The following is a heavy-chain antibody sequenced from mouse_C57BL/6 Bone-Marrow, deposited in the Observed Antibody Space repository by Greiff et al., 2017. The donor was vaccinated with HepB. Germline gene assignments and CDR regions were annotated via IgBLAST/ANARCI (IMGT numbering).Heavy chain of an antibody. Sequence: QVQLQQSGAELARPGASVKMSCKASGYTFTSYTMHWVKQRPGQGLEWIGYINPSSGYTKYNQKFKDKATLTADKSSSTAYMQLRSLTSEDSAVYYCAGLRPFPYWGQGTLGTVSA. CDR2: INPSSGYT. CDR3: AGLRPFPY. V-gene: IGHV1-4*01. CDR1: GYTFTSYT. J-gene: IGHJ3*01. D-gene: IGHD2-12*01.